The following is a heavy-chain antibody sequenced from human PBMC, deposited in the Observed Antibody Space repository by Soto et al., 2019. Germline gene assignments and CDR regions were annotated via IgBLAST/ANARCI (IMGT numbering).Heavy chain of an antibody. V-gene: IGHV3-30-3*01. Sequence: GGSLRLSCAASGFTFSSYAMHWVRQAPGKGLEWVAVISYDGSNKYYADSVKGRFTISRDNSKNTLYLQMNGLRAEDTAVYYCARGGGLAHYYYYYGMDVWGQGTTVTVSS. CDR1: GFTFSSYA. CDR3: ARGGGLAHYYYYYGMDV. CDR2: ISYDGSNK. J-gene: IGHJ6*02. D-gene: IGHD3-16*01.